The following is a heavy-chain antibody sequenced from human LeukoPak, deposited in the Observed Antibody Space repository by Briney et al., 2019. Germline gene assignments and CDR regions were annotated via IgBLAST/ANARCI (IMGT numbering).Heavy chain of an antibody. V-gene: IGHV1-2*02. Sequence: ASVKVSCRASGYTFTGYYIHWVRQAPGQGLEWMGWINPNSGGTNYAQKFQGRFTMTRDRSINTAYMDLRSLTYDDTAVYYCARDKPAEAALDFWGQGTLVTVSS. J-gene: IGHJ4*02. CDR2: INPNSGGT. CDR1: GYTFTGYY. CDR3: ARDKPAEAALDF.